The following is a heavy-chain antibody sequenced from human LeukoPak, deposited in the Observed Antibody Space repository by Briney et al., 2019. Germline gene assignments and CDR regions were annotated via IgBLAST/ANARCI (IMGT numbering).Heavy chain of an antibody. CDR1: GGSFSGYY. CDR2: INHSGST. CDR3: ARDGRGGYNPFDY. J-gene: IGHJ4*02. V-gene: IGHV4-34*01. D-gene: IGHD5-24*01. Sequence: SETLSLTCAVYGGSFSGYYWSWIRQPPGQGLEWIGEINHSGSTNYNPSLKSRVTISVDTSKNQFSLKLSSVTAADTAVYYCARDGRGGYNPFDYWGQGTLVTVSS.